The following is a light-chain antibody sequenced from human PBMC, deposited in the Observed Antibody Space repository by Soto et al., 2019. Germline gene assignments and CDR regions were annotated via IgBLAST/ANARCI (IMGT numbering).Light chain of an antibody. Sequence: DIQITQSTSSLSASVGDRVTITCRASQSISSYLNWYQQRPGKAPKLLIYAASSMQSGVPERFSGSGSGTEFTLTISRLQPDDFATYYCQQYGSTPNTFGQRT. CDR1: QSISSY. CDR2: AAS. V-gene: IGKV1-39*01. J-gene: IGKJ2*01. CDR3: QQYGSTPNT.